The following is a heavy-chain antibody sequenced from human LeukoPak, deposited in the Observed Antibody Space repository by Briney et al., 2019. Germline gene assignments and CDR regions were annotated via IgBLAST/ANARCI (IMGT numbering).Heavy chain of an antibody. CDR3: ARDATQLLIASGPFYYFDS. V-gene: IGHV3-11*06. CDR1: GITFSDHY. D-gene: IGHD2-15*01. CDR2: ISSSSVYT. Sequence: PGGSLRLSCAASGITFSDHYMSWIRQAPGKGLEWVSDISSSSVYTNYADSVKGRFTISRDNAKNSVYLQINSLRADDTAVYYCARDATQLLIASGPFYYFDSWGQGTLVTVSP. J-gene: IGHJ4*02.